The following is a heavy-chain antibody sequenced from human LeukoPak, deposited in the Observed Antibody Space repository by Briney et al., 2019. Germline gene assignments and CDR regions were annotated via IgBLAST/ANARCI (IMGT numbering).Heavy chain of an antibody. V-gene: IGHV3-23*01. D-gene: IGHD5-18*01. Sequence: GGSLRLSCAASGFTFSSYAMSWVRQAPGKGLEWVSAISGSGGSTYYADSVKGRFTISRDNSKNTLYLQMNSLRAEDTAVYYCAKAGGYSNAKGNWFDPWGQGTLVTVSS. CDR1: GFTFSSYA. CDR2: ISGSGGST. CDR3: AKAGGYSNAKGNWFDP. J-gene: IGHJ5*02.